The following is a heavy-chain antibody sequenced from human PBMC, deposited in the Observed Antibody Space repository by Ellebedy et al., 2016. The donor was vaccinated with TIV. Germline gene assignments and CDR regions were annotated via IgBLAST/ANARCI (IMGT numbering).Heavy chain of an antibody. J-gene: IGHJ5*02. CDR1: GFNFRSYW. D-gene: IGHD4-17*01. CDR3: ARRASYGDYAVQVKPWFDP. V-gene: IGHV3-7*01. Sequence: GGSLRLSCAASGFNFRSYWMTWVRQAPGKGLEWVAKIRQEGDEIYYVESVKGRFTISRDNAKNSLFLQMNSLRVEDTAVYYCARRASYGDYAVQVKPWFDPWGQGTLVTVSS. CDR2: IRQEGDEI.